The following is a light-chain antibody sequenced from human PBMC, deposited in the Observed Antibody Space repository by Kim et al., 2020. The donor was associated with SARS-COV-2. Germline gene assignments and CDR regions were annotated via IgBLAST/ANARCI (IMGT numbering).Light chain of an antibody. J-gene: IGLJ2*01. V-gene: IGLV3-9*01. CDR2: RDT. CDR1: HIGTKN. Sequence: SVDLGQQARITCGGHHIGTKNGHWYQQQPGQAPVLVIYRDTNRPSGIPERFSGSNSGNTATLTISRAQAGDEADYYCQVWDSSTWVFGGGTQLTVL. CDR3: QVWDSSTWV.